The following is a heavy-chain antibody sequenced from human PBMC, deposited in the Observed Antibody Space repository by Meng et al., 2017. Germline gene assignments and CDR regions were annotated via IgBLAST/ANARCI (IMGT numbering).Heavy chain of an antibody. J-gene: IGHJ4*02. D-gene: IGHD1-26*01. CDR3: ARENRWEPPDY. CDR2: INTNTGNP. V-gene: IGHV7-4-1*02. Sequence: QGQLVRSGAGLKKPGASVKVSCKASGYTFTSYAMNWVRQAPGQGLEWMGWINTNTGNPTYAQGFTGRCVFSLDTSVSTAYLQISSLKAEDTAVYYCARENRWEPPDYWGQGTLVTVSS. CDR1: GYTFTSYA.